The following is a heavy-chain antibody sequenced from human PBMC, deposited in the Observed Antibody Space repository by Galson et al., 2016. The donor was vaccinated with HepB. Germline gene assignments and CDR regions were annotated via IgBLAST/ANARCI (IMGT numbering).Heavy chain of an antibody. CDR1: GFTFSSYG. Sequence: SLRLSCAASGFTFSSYGMHWVRQAPGKGLEWVAVIWFDGLNKYYVDSVKGRFTISRDNSKNTLYLQMNSLRAEDTAVYYCARGRRTTGTSKGRMDVWGQGTTVTVSS. CDR2: IWFDGLNK. J-gene: IGHJ6*02. CDR3: ARGRRTTGTSKGRMDV. V-gene: IGHV3-33*01. D-gene: IGHD1-1*01.